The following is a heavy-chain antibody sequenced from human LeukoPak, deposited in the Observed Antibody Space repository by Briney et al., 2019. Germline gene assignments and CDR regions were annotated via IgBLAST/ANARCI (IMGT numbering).Heavy chain of an antibody. CDR2: INHSGST. Sequence: SETLSLTCAVYGGSFSGYYWSWIRQPPGKGLEWIGEINHSGSTNYNPSLKSRVTISVDTSKNQFSLKPSSVTAADTAVYYCARGSDFGDYWGQGTLATVSS. J-gene: IGHJ4*02. V-gene: IGHV4-34*01. CDR1: GGSFSGYY. D-gene: IGHD4-17*01. CDR3: ARGSDFGDY.